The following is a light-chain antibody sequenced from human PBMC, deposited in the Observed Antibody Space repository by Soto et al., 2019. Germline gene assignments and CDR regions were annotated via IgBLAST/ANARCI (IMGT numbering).Light chain of an antibody. CDR3: QQYNSYWWT. CDR1: QSLSSW. J-gene: IGKJ1*01. Sequence: DIQMTQSPSTLSASVGDRVTITCRASQSLSSWLAWYQQKPGKAPKLLIYDVSSLESGVPSRFSGSGSGTEFTLTISSLQPDDFATYFCQQYNSYWWTFGQGTKVDIK. V-gene: IGKV1-5*01. CDR2: DVS.